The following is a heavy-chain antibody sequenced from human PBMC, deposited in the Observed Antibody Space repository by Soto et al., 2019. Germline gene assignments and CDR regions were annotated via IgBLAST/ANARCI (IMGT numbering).Heavy chain of an antibody. Sequence: SETLSLTCTVSGGSISSYYWSWIRQPPGKGLEWIGYIYYSGSTNYNPSLKSRVTISVDTSKNQFSLKLSSVTAADTAVYYCARRGYDILTGYYTRDYYMDVWGKGTMVTVS. D-gene: IGHD3-9*01. CDR1: GGSISSYY. J-gene: IGHJ6*03. V-gene: IGHV4-59*08. CDR3: ARRGYDILTGYYTRDYYMDV. CDR2: IYYSGST.